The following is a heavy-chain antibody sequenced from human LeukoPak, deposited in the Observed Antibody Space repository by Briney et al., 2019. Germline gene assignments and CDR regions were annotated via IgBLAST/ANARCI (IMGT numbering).Heavy chain of an antibody. D-gene: IGHD6-6*01. CDR3: ARLSIAGQTSQGYDY. CDR1: GYTFTSYG. V-gene: IGHV1-2*02. J-gene: IGHJ4*02. Sequence: GASVKVSCKASGYTFTSYGISWVRQAPGQGLEWMGWINPNSGGTNYAQKFQGRVTMTRDTSISTAYMELSRLRSDDTAVYYCARLSIAGQTSQGYDYWGQGTLVTVSS. CDR2: INPNSGGT.